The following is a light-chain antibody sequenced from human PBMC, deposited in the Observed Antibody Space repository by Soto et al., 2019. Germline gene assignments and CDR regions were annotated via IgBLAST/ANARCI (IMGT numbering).Light chain of an antibody. J-gene: IGKJ5*01. CDR1: QSISTW. CDR3: QQYHSYSVT. Sequence: DIQMTQSPSTLSASVGDRVTITCRVSQSISTWLAWYQQKPGKAPKVVIYDASTLETGVPSRFSGSGSGTEFTLTVSSLQPDDFATYYCQQYHSYSVTFGQGTRLEIK. CDR2: DAS. V-gene: IGKV1-5*01.